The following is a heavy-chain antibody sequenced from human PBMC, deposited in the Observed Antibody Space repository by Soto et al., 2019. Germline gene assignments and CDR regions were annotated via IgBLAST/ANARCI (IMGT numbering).Heavy chain of an antibody. V-gene: IGHV1-3*01. CDR3: AREGSSSVVFYYYYMDV. CDR2: IIAGNGNT. D-gene: IGHD6-6*01. CDR1: GYTFTSYA. J-gene: IGHJ6*03. Sequence: ASVKVSCKASGYTFTSYAMHWVRQAPGQRLEWMGWIIAGNGNTKYSQKFQGRVTITRDTSASTAYMELSSLRSEDTAVYYCAREGSSSVVFYYYYMDVWGKGTTVTVSS.